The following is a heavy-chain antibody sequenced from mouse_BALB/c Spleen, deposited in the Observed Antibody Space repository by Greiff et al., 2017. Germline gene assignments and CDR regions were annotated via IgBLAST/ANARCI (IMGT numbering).Heavy chain of an antibody. CDR3: ARHGSDDGGFDY. V-gene: IGHV2-6-7*01. CDR2: IWGDGST. J-gene: IGHJ3*01. Sequence: QVQLEESGPGLVAPSQSLSITCTVSGFSLTGYGVNWVRQPPGKGLEWLGVIWGDGSTDYNSALKSRLSISKDNSKSQVFLKMNSLQTDDTARYDGARHGSDDGGFDYWGQGTLVTVSS. D-gene: IGHD2-12*01. CDR1: GFSLTGYG.